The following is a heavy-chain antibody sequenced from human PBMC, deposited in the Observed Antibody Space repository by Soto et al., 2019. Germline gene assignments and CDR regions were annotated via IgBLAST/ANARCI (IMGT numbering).Heavy chain of an antibody. CDR2: IWYDGSNK. Sequence: GGSLRLSCAASGFTFSSYGMHWVRQAPGKGLEWVAVIWYDGSNKYYADSVKGRFTISRDNSKNTLYLQMNSLRAEDTAVYYCARDKEQLVTRAPFDYWGQGTLVTVSS. CDR1: GFTFSSYG. CDR3: ARDKEQLVTRAPFDY. D-gene: IGHD6-6*01. V-gene: IGHV3-33*01. J-gene: IGHJ4*02.